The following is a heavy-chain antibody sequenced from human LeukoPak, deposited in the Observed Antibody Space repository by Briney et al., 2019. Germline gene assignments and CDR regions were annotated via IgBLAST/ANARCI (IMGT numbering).Heavy chain of an antibody. CDR2: IYHSGSA. Sequence: PSETLSLTCAVSGGSISSSHWWSWVRQPPGKGLEWIGEIYHSGSANYSPSLKSRVTISVDKSKNQFSLKLNSVTAADTAVYYCARESYYDSSGYSHDAFDIWGQGTMVTVSS. CDR1: GGSISSSHW. J-gene: IGHJ3*02. V-gene: IGHV4-4*02. D-gene: IGHD3-22*01. CDR3: ARESYYDSSGYSHDAFDI.